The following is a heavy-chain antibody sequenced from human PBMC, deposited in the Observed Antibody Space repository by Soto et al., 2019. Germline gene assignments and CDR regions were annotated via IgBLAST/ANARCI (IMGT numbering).Heavy chain of an antibody. CDR3: ATGSPYYYGSGGMWDS. CDR2: IHHSGAT. V-gene: IGHV4-4*02. CDR1: GGSMSSPNW. D-gene: IGHD3-10*01. J-gene: IGHJ4*02. Sequence: QVRLQESGPGLVKPSGTLSLTCLVSGGSMSSPNWWTWVRQAPVKGLEWIAEIHHSGATNYSPSLKSRAVISIDKSNNQFSLQLTSVTAADTAVYYCATGSPYYYGSGGMWDSWGRWALVTVSS.